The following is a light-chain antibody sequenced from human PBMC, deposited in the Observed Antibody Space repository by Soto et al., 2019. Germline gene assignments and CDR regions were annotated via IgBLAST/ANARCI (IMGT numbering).Light chain of an antibody. V-gene: IGLV1-40*01. CDR3: QSYDSSLSAYV. CDR1: SSNFGAGYD. CDR2: GNN. J-gene: IGLJ1*01. Sequence: QSVLTQPPSVSGAPGQRVTISCTGSSSNFGAGYDVHWYQQLPGTAPKLLIYGNNNRPAGVPDRFSGSKSDTSASLAITELQAEDEADYYCQSYDSSLSAYVFGPGTRSPS.